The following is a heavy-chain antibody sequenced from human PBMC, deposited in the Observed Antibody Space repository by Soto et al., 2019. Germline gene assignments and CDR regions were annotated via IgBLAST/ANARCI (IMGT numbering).Heavy chain of an antibody. V-gene: IGHV3-23*01. D-gene: IGHD3-22*01. CDR2: ISGSGGST. CDR1: GFTFSSYA. CDR3: AKDPERVTMIVVAKGSAGIAFDI. Sequence: GGSLRLSCAASGFTFSSYAMSWVRQAPGKGLEWVSAISGSGGSTYYADSVKGRFTISRDNSKNTLYLQMNSLRAEDTAVYYCAKDPERVTMIVVAKGSAGIAFDIWRQGTMVTV. J-gene: IGHJ3*02.